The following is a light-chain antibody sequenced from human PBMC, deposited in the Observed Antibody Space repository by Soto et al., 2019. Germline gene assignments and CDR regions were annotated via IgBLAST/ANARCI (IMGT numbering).Light chain of an antibody. Sequence: DVHMTQSPSSLSVSVGDRVTITCRPSQNSNSCRARYQQRPGQAPKLLXYDASTVQSGVPSRFSGSGSGTELTLTISSLQPDDSATYYCQHYSLYSTWTFGQGTKVDIK. J-gene: IGKJ1*01. CDR3: QHYSLYSTWT. CDR1: QNSNSC. CDR2: DAS. V-gene: IGKV1-5*01.